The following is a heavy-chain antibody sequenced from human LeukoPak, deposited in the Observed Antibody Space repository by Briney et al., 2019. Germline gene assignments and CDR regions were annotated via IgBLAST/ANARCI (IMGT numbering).Heavy chain of an antibody. V-gene: IGHV3-48*01. Sequence: GGSLRLSCVASGFNFNIYSMNWVRQAPGKGLEWVSYVTSSGSNIYYADSVKGRFTIFRDSAKNSLFLQMNSLRVEDTALYFCVRADGDFWGQGTMVTVSS. CDR3: VRADGDF. CDR2: VTSSGSNI. J-gene: IGHJ4*02. CDR1: GFNFNIYS.